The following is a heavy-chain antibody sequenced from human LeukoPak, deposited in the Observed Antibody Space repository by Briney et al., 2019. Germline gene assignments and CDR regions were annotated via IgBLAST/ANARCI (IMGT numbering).Heavy chain of an antibody. V-gene: IGHV4-59*08. D-gene: IGHD6-13*01. Sequence: SETLSLTCTVSGGSISSYYWSWIRQPPGKGLEWIGYIYYSGSTNYNPSLKSRVTISVDTSKNQFSLKLSSVTAADTAVYYCARRGIAAAAWLVWGQGTLVTVSS. CDR1: GGSISSYY. CDR3: ARRGIAAAAWLV. J-gene: IGHJ4*02. CDR2: IYYSGST.